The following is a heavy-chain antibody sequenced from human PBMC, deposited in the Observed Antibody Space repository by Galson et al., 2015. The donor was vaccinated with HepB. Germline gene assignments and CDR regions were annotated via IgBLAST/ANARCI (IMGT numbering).Heavy chain of an antibody. V-gene: IGHV1-69*02. J-gene: IGHJ6*02. CDR3: ARGAGGKSTRSYGMDV. Sequence: SVKVSCKASGGTFSSYTISWVRQAPGQGLEWMGRIIPILGIANYAQKFQGRVTITADKSTSTAHMELSSLRSEDTAVYYCARGAGGKSTRSYGMDVWGQGATVTVSS. CDR2: IIPILGIA. D-gene: IGHD2-2*01. CDR1: GGTFSSYT.